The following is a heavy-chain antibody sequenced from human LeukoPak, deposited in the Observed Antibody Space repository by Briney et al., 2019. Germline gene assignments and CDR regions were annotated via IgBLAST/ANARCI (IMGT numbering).Heavy chain of an antibody. CDR3: ARHGRSLWFGELSRPFDY. D-gene: IGHD3-10*01. J-gene: IGHJ4*02. V-gene: IGHV5-51*01. CDR1: GYRFTNYW. Sequence: GESLKTSCKGSGYRFTNYWIGWVRQMPGKGLEWMGIIYPGDSNTRYSPSFQGQVTISADKSISTAYLQWSSLKASDTAMYYCARHGRSLWFGELSRPFDYWGQGTLVTVSS. CDR2: IYPGDSNT.